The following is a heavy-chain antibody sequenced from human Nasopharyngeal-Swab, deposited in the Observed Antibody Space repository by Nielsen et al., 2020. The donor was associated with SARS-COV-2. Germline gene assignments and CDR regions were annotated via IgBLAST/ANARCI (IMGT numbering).Heavy chain of an antibody. CDR1: GFTFSSYA. CDR2: ISGSGGST. J-gene: IGHJ6*04. V-gene: IGHV3-23*01. CDR3: AKGYGSGSYPDSLDV. D-gene: IGHD3-10*01. Sequence: GESLKISCAASGFTFSSYAMSWVRQAPGKGLEWGSAISGSGGSTYYADSVKGRFTISRDNSKNTLYLQMNSLRAEDTAVYYCAKGYGSGSYPDSLDVWGKGTTVTVSS.